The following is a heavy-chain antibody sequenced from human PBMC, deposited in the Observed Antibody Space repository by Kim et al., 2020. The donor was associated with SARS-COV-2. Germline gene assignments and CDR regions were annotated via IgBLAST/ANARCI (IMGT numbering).Heavy chain of an antibody. D-gene: IGHD6-6*01. J-gene: IGHJ4*02. CDR3: ARGPSTATAFDY. V-gene: IGHV1-46*01. Sequence: SYEQKFQGRVTMTRDTSTSTVYMELSSLRSEDTAVCYCARGPSTATAFDYWGQGTLVTVSS.